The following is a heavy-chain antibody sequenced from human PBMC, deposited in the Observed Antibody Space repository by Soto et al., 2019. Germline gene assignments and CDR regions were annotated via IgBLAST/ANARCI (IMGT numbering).Heavy chain of an antibody. CDR2: IIPIFGTA. CDR1: GGTFSSYA. Sequence: QVQLVQSGAEVKKPGSSVKVSCKASGGTFSSYAISWVRQAPGQGLEWMAGIIPIFGTAIYAQNYQGRVTITADKATSTAYMELSSLRSDDTAVYYCARSDQASWGQGTLVTVSS. V-gene: IGHV1-69*06. CDR3: ARSDQAS. J-gene: IGHJ4*02.